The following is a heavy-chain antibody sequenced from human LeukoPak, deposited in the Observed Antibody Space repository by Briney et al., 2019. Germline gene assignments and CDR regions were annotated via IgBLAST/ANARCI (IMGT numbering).Heavy chain of an antibody. CDR1: GYIFTSYG. CDR2: ISAYNGNT. Sequence: ASVKVSCKASGYIFTSYGISWVRQAPGQGLEWMGWISAYNGNTNYAQNLQGRVTMTTDTSTSTAYMELRSLRSDDTAVYYCARGEQQLVGGSYFDYWGQGTLVTVSS. J-gene: IGHJ4*02. D-gene: IGHD6-13*01. CDR3: ARGEQQLVGGSYFDY. V-gene: IGHV1-18*01.